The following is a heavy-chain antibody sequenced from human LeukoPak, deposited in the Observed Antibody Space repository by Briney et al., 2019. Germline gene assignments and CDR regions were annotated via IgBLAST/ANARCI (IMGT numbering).Heavy chain of an antibody. CDR1: GYTFTSYG. V-gene: IGHV1-18*01. CDR2: INAYNGNT. D-gene: IGHD3-22*01. J-gene: IGHJ3*02. CDR3: ERQITMIVVVINDAIDI. Sequence: ASVKVSCKASGYTFTSYGITWVRQAPGQGLEWMGWINAYNGNTNYAQNLQGRVTMTTDTSTSTAYMELSSLRSDDTAVYYCERQITMIVVVINDAIDIWGQGTMVTVSS.